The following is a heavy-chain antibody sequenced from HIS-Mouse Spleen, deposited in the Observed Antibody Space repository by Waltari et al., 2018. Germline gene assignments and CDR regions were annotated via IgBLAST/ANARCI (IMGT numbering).Heavy chain of an antibody. CDR3: ASLYYDILTGYYRDY. CDR1: GFTFSSYS. V-gene: IGHV3-21*01. D-gene: IGHD3-9*01. Sequence: EVQLVESGGGLVKPGGSLRLSCAASGFTFSSYSMNWVRQAPGEWLEWGSSISSGRSYIYYADSVKGRFTISRDNAKNSLYLQMNSLRAEDTAVYYCASLYYDILTGYYRDYWGQGTLVTVSS. CDR2: ISSGRSYI. J-gene: IGHJ4*02.